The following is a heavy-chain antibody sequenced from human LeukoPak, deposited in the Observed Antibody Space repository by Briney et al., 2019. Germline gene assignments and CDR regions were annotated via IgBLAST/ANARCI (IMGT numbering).Heavy chain of an antibody. J-gene: IGHJ4*01. Sequence: SETLSLTCTVSGGSISSYYWSWIRQPAGKGLEWIGRIYTSGSTNYNPSLKSRVTMSVDTSKNQVSLKMSFVAAADTAVYYCAKSDGYGLIDYWGQGTLVTVSS. CDR2: IYTSGST. V-gene: IGHV4-4*07. CDR3: AKSDGYGLIDY. CDR1: GGSISSYY. D-gene: IGHD2-21*02.